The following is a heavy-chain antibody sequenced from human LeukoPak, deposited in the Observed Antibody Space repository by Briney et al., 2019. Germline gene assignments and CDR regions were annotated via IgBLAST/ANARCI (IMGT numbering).Heavy chain of an antibody. V-gene: IGHV1-2*02. CDR1: GYTFTGYY. CDR3: ARVGGYCSGGSCYYFDY. CDR2: INPNSGGT. D-gene: IGHD2-15*01. Sequence: ASVKVSCKASGYTFTGYYMHRVRQAPGQGLEWMGWINPNSGGTNYAQKFQGRVTMTRDTSISTAYMELSRLRSDDTAVYYCARVGGYCSGGSCYYFDYWGQGTLVTVSS. J-gene: IGHJ4*02.